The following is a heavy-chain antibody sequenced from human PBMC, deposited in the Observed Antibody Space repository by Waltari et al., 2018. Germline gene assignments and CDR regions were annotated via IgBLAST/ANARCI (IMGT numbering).Heavy chain of an antibody. J-gene: IGHJ6*02. D-gene: IGHD6-13*01. CDR3: ARVAAAGTYYYYGMDV. Sequence: VQLVESGGGLIQPGGSLRLSCAASGFTVSSNYMSWVSQAPGKGLEWVSVIYSGGSTYYADSVKGRFTISRDNSKNTLYLQMNSLRAEDTAVYYCARVAAAGTYYYYGMDVWGQGTTVTVSS. CDR1: GFTVSSNY. CDR2: IYSGGST. V-gene: IGHV3-53*01.